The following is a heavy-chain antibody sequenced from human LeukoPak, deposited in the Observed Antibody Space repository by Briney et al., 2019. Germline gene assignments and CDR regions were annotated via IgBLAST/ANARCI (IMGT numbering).Heavy chain of an antibody. CDR1: GYTFTDYS. CDR2: INPNSGGT. V-gene: IGHV1-2*02. CDR3: ASGMEGWYFDL. J-gene: IGHJ2*01. Sequence: ASAKVSCKASGYTFTDYSMHWVRQAPGQGLEWMGWINPNSGGTNYTQKFQGRVTMTRDTSISTAYMELISLRSDDTAVYYCASGMEGWYFDLWGRGTLVTVSS. D-gene: IGHD3-3*01.